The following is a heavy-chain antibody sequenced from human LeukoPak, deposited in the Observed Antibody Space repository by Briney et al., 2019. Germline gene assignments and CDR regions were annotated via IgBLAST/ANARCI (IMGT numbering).Heavy chain of an antibody. V-gene: IGHV4-39*07. J-gene: IGHJ4*02. D-gene: IGHD6-19*01. CDR3: ARTGSGLDY. CDR1: GGSISSSSYY. Sequence: KPSETLSLTCTVSGGSISSSSYYWGWIRQPPGKGLEWIGSIYYSGSTYYNPSLKSRVTISVDTSKNQFSLKLSSVTAADTAVYYCARTGSGLDYWGQGTLVTVSS. CDR2: IYYSGST.